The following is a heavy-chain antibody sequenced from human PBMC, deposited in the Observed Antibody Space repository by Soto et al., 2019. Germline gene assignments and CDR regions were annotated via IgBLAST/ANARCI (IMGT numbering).Heavy chain of an antibody. CDR3: TRHGGSYLFDY. J-gene: IGHJ4*02. CDR1: GFTFSGSA. Sequence: EVQLVESGGGLVQPGGSLKLSCAASGFTFSGSAMHWVRQASGKGLEWVGRIRSKANSYATAYAASVKGRFTISRDDSKNTAYLQMNSLKTEDTAVYYCTRHGGSYLFDYWGQGTLVTVSS. V-gene: IGHV3-73*02. D-gene: IGHD1-26*01. CDR2: IRSKANSYAT.